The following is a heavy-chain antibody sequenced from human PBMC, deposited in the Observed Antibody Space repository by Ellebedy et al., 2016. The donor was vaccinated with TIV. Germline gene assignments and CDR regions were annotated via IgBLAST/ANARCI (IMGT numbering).Heavy chain of an antibody. CDR3: ARTDPWQPIDD. CDR2: VFYSGSP. J-gene: IGHJ4*02. Sequence: MPSETLSLTCSVSGGSVSSTRYYWAWIRQPPGKGLEYIWSVFYSGSPYYTPSFKSRVTLTADTSKNPFSLNLRTVTAADTAVYYCARTDPWQPIDDWGQGILVSVSS. D-gene: IGHD2-21*02. CDR1: GGSVSSTRYY. V-gene: IGHV4-39*01.